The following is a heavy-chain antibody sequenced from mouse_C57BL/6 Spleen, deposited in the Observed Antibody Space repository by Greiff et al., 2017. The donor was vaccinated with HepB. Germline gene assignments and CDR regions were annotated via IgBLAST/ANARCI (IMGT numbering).Heavy chain of an antibody. V-gene: IGHV1-61*01. CDR2: IYPSDSET. CDR1: GYTFTSYW. Sequence: QVQLQQPGAELVRPGSSVKLSCKASGYTFTSYWMDWVKQRPGQGLEWIGNIYPSDSETHYNQKFKDKATLTVDKSSSTAYMQLSSLTSEDSAVYYCARKPYYGNYAWFAYWGQGTLVTVSA. CDR3: ARKPYYGNYAWFAY. J-gene: IGHJ3*01. D-gene: IGHD2-10*01.